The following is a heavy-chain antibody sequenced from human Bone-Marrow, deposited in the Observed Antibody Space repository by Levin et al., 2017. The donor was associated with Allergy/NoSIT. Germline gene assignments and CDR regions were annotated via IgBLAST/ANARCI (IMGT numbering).Heavy chain of an antibody. CDR3: ARDGINGFDY. J-gene: IGHJ4*02. Sequence: SCTVSGGSISSGGYYWSWIRQHPGKGLEWIGYIYYSGSTYYNPSLKSRVTISVDTSKNQFSLKLSSVTAADTAVYYCARDGINGFDYWGQGTLVTVSS. CDR2: IYYSGST. CDR1: GGSISSGGYY. V-gene: IGHV4-31*03. D-gene: IGHD1-14*01.